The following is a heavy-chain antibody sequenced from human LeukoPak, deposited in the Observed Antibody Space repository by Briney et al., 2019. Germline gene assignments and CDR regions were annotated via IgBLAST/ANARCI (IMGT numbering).Heavy chain of an antibody. V-gene: IGHV4-39*01. CDR2: IYYSGST. Sequence: SETLSLTCTVSGGSISSSSYYWGWIRQPPGKGLEWIGSIYYSGSTNYNPSLKSRVTISVDTSKNQFSLKLSSVTAADTAVYYCARHVDSSGWLDYWGQGTLVTVSS. CDR1: GGSISSSSYY. CDR3: ARHVDSSGWLDY. J-gene: IGHJ4*02. D-gene: IGHD6-19*01.